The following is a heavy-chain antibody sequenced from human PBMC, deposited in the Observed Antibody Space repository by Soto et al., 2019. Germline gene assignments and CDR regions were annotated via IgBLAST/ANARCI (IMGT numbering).Heavy chain of an antibody. D-gene: IGHD2-8*01. CDR2: ISYDGSNK. V-gene: IGHV3-30-3*01. CDR3: ARGNVLMGWFDP. CDR1: GFTFSSYA. J-gene: IGHJ5*02. Sequence: QVQLVESGGGVVQPGRSLRLSCAASGFTFSSYAMHWVRQAPGKGLEWVAVISYDGSNKYYADSVKGRFTIPRDNSKNTLYLQMNSLRAEDTAVYYCARGNVLMGWFDPWGQGTLVTVSS.